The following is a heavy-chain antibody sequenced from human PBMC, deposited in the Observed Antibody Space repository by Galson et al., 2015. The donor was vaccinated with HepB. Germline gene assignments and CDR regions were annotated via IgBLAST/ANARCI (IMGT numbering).Heavy chain of an antibody. J-gene: IGHJ6*03. CDR3: ARMVTGRDFWSGYYSYYYYYMDV. Sequence: SVKVSCKASGYTFTSYDINWVRQATGQGLEWIGWMNPNSGNTGYAQKFQGRDTMTRNTSISTAYMELSSLRSEDTAVYYCARMVTGRDFWSGYYSYYYYYMDVWGKWTTVTVSS. D-gene: IGHD3-3*01. CDR1: GYTFTSYD. V-gene: IGHV1-8*01. CDR2: MNPNSGNT.